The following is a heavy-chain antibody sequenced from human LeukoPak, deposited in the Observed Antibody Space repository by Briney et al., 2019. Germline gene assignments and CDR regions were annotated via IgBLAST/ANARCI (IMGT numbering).Heavy chain of an antibody. J-gene: IGHJ6*02. Sequence: PGGSLRLSCAASGFTFSSYAMSWVRQAPGKGLEWVSAISGSGGSTYYADSVKGRFTISRDNSKNTLYLQMNSLRAEDTAVYYCAKSYSNYGYCYYGMDVWGQGTTVTVSS. CDR1: GFTFSSYA. CDR2: ISGSGGST. CDR3: AKSYSNYGYCYYGMDV. D-gene: IGHD4-11*01. V-gene: IGHV3-23*01.